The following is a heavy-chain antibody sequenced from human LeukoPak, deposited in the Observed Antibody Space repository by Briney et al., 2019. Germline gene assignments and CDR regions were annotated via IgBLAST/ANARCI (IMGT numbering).Heavy chain of an antibody. D-gene: IGHD2/OR15-2a*01. Sequence: GGSLRLSCAASGFTFSSYGMNWVRQAPGKGLEWVSSITSSNNYIYYGDSVKGRFTISRDDAKNSLFLQMNSLRAEDTATYYCARGEFGDYYYFYMDVWGKGTTVTVSS. V-gene: IGHV3-21*01. CDR1: GFTFSSYG. CDR3: ARGEFGDYYYFYMDV. CDR2: ITSSNNYI. J-gene: IGHJ6*03.